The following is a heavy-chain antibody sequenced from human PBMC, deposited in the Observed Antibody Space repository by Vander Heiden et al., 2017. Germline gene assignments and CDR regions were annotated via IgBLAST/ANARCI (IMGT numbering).Heavy chain of an antibody. CDR1: GFPFSSDA. CDR3: AKDAYYYDSRGYFDFDY. CDR2: ISGSGGST. J-gene: IGHJ4*02. D-gene: IGHD3-22*01. Sequence: EVQLLESGGGLVQPGGSVRLSCAASGFPFSSDAMSWVRQAPGKGLEWVSAISGSGGSTYYADSVKGRFTISRDNSKNTLYLQMNSLRAEDTAVYYCAKDAYYYDSRGYFDFDYWGQGTLVTVSS. V-gene: IGHV3-23*01.